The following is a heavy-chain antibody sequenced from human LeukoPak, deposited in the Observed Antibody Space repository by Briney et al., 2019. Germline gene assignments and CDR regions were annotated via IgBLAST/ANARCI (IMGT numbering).Heavy chain of an antibody. D-gene: IGHD1-1*01. CDR3: AGGGNWRLDP. Sequence: SETLSLTCAVSGGSINSDDWWSWVRQSPGKGLEWIGAIYHRSGTPIYNPSLKSRVTISVDKSKNQFSLNLSSVTAADTAVYFCAGGGNWRLDPWGQGTLVTVSS. CDR1: GGSINSDDW. CDR2: IYHRSGTP. V-gene: IGHV4-4*02. J-gene: IGHJ5*02.